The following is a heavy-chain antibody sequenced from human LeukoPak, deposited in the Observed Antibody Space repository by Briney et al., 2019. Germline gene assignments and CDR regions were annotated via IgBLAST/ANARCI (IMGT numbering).Heavy chain of an antibody. D-gene: IGHD1-14*01. CDR1: GFTLSSTG. Sequence: GGTLRLSCTASGFTLSSTGMRWVRQAPGKGLEWVSYIRYDGNNKYYGDSVKGRLTVSRDNSKNTLYLQMNSLRVEDTAVYYCARSYNPAYWGQGTLVTASS. CDR2: IRYDGNNK. CDR3: ARSYNPAY. J-gene: IGHJ4*02. V-gene: IGHV3-30*02.